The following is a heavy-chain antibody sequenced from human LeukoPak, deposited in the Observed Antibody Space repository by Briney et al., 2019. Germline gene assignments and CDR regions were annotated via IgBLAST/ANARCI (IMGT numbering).Heavy chain of an antibody. J-gene: IGHJ6*02. Sequence: ASVKVSCKASGYTFTSYGISWVQQAPGQGLEWMGWISAYNGNTNYAQKLQGRVTMTTDTSTSTAYMELRSLRSDDTAVYYCAYSYSVGGDYYYGMDVWGQGTTVTVSS. CDR3: AYSYSVGGDYYYGMDV. D-gene: IGHD2-15*01. CDR2: ISAYNGNT. CDR1: GYTFTSYG. V-gene: IGHV1-18*01.